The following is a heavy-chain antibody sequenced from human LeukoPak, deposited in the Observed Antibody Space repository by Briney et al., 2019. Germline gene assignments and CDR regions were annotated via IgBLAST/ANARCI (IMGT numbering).Heavy chain of an antibody. CDR1: GFTFRNYW. J-gene: IGHJ3*01. D-gene: IGHD1-7*01. V-gene: IGHV3-7*01. CDR3: ARDPDWNYVRAFGF. CDR2: INEDGSEK. Sequence: PGGSLRLSCAASGFTFRNYWVNWVRQAPGKGLEWVANINEDGSEKYYVDSVKGRFTISRDNAKNSLYLQMNSLRDEDTAVYYCARDPDWNYVRAFGFWGQGTMVIVSS.